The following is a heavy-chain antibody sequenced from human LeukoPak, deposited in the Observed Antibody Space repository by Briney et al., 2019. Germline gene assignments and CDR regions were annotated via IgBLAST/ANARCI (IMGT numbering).Heavy chain of an antibody. CDR1: GFTFSSYA. D-gene: IGHD6-19*01. Sequence: PGGSLRLSCAASGFTFSSYAMHWVRQAPGKGLEWVALISYDGSNKYYADSVKGRFTISRDNSKNTLYLQMNSLRAEDTAVYYCARDRISGSPFFDIWGQGTMVTVSS. CDR3: ARDRISGSPFFDI. CDR2: ISYDGSNK. V-gene: IGHV3-30-3*01. J-gene: IGHJ3*02.